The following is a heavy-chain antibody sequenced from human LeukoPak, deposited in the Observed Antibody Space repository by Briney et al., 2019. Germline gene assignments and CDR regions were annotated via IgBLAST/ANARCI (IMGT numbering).Heavy chain of an antibody. J-gene: IGHJ4*02. D-gene: IGHD6-13*01. CDR3: ARQRCLGSSCHFDY. V-gene: IGHV4-59*08. Sequence: SETLSLTCTVSGGSISSYYWSWIRQPPGKGLEWIGYIYYSESTNNNFSLKSRVTISLDTSKNQFSLKLSSVTAADTAVYYCARQRCLGSSCHFDYWGQGTLVTVSS. CDR1: GGSISSYY. CDR2: IYYSEST.